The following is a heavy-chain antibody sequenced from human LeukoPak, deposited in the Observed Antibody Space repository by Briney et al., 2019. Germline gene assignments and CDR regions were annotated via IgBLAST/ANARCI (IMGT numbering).Heavy chain of an antibody. V-gene: IGHV4-59*08. CDR3: ARHTTGGYDRDYYYGMDV. J-gene: IGHJ6*02. CDR2: IYYSGST. D-gene: IGHD5-12*01. Sequence: SETLSLTCTVSGGSISSYYWSWIRQPPGKGLEWIGYIYYSGSTNYNPSLKSRVTISVDTSKNQFSLKLSSVTAADTAVYYCARHTTGGYDRDYYYGMDVWGQGTTVTVSS. CDR1: GGSISSYY.